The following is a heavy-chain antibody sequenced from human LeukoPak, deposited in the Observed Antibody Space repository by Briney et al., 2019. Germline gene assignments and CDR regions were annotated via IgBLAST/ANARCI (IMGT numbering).Heavy chain of an antibody. Sequence: ASVKVSCKVSGYTLTELSMHWVRQAPGKGLEWMRGFDPEDGETIYAQKFQGRVTMTEDTSTDTAYMELSSLRSEDTAVYYCATDGATFSYYGMDVWGQGTTVTVSS. CDR1: GYTLTELS. V-gene: IGHV1-24*01. D-gene: IGHD1-26*01. CDR2: FDPEDGET. J-gene: IGHJ6*02. CDR3: ATDGATFSYYGMDV.